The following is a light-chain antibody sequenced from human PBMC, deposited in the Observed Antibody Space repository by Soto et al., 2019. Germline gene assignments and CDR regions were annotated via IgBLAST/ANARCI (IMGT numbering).Light chain of an antibody. CDR2: ADT. Sequence: QSALTQPASVSGSPGQSITFSCTGTDSDVGTYKFVSWYQHYPGKAPKVIIYADTKRPPWVSDRFSGSKSGNTASLTISGLQAEDGADYYCCSLAGSSPYVFGTGTKLTVL. V-gene: IGLV2-23*01. CDR3: CSLAGSSPYV. CDR1: DSDVGTYKF. J-gene: IGLJ1*01.